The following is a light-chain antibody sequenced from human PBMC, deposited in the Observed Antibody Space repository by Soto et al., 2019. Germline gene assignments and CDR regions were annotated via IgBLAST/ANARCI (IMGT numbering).Light chain of an antibody. V-gene: IGKV3-15*01. J-gene: IGKJ4*01. Sequence: EILMTQSPATLSVSPGERATLSCRASQSIASDLAWYQQKPGQAPRQLIYGESTRATGIPARFSGSGSGTEFTLTISSLQSEDFAIYYCQHYNNWPFTFGGGTKVEIK. CDR2: GES. CDR3: QHYNNWPFT. CDR1: QSIASD.